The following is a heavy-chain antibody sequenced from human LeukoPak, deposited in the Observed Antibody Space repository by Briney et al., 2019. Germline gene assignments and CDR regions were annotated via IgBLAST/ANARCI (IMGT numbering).Heavy chain of an antibody. D-gene: IGHD2-2*01. Sequence: GGSLRLSCAASGFTVSSNYMSWVRQAPGKGLEWVSVIYSGGSTYYADSVKGRFTISRDNSKNTLYLQMNSLRAEDTAVYYCAREGWVYCRSTSCSLYYMDVWGKGTTVTISS. CDR2: IYSGGST. CDR3: AREGWVYCRSTSCSLYYMDV. J-gene: IGHJ6*03. CDR1: GFTVSSNY. V-gene: IGHV3-66*01.